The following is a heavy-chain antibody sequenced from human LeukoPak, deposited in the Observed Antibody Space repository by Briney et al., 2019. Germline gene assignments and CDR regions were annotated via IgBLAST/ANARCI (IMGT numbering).Heavy chain of an antibody. Sequence: GGSLRLSCAASGFTFSSYNMNWVRQAPGKGLEWVSSISSSSSSIYYTASVNGRFTISRDNAKNSLYLQMNSLRADDTAIYYCARVSLGAAAGTSRWGQGTLVTVPS. CDR2: ISSSSSSI. CDR3: ARVSLGAAAGTSR. CDR1: GFTFSSYN. V-gene: IGHV3-21*01. D-gene: IGHD6-13*01. J-gene: IGHJ4*02.